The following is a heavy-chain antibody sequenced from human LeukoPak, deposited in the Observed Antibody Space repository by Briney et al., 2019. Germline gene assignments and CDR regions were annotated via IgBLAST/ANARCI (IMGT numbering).Heavy chain of an antibody. CDR2: ISYDGSNK. Sequence: GGSLRLSCAASGFTFSSYGMHWVRQAPGKGLEWVAVISYDGSNKYYADSVKGRFTISRDNSKNTLYLQMNSLRAEDTAVYYCARVFGGYCSSTSCYEMAYYGMDVWGQGTTVTVSS. CDR3: ARVFGGYCSSTSCYEMAYYGMDV. D-gene: IGHD2-2*01. CDR1: GFTFSSYG. J-gene: IGHJ6*02. V-gene: IGHV3-30*03.